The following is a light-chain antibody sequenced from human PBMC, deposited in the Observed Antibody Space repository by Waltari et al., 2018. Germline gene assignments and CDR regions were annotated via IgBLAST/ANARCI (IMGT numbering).Light chain of an antibody. CDR3: QQYHKWPPGG. Sequence: VVTQSPATLSVSPGQTVPLSCRASQRVNTNLAWYQQKPGQAPRLLIFAASTRAPGIPSRFGGSGSGTEFTLTITSPQFEDVGVYFCQQYHKWPPGGFGGGTKVEIE. J-gene: IGKJ4*01. V-gene: IGKV3-15*01. CDR2: AAS. CDR1: QRVNTN.